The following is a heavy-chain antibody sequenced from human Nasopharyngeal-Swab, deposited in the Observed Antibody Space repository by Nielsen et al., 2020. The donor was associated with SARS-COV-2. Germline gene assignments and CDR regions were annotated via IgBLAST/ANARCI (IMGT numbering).Heavy chain of an antibody. Sequence: GSLRLSCAVSGGSISSSNWWSLVRQPPGKGLEWIGEIYHSGSTNYNPSLKSRVTISVDKSKNQFSLKLSSVTAADTAVYYCARVGGIAVAGTGGYFDLWGRGTLVTVSS. J-gene: IGHJ2*01. CDR2: IYHSGST. CDR3: ARVGGIAVAGTGGYFDL. CDR1: GGSISSSNW. D-gene: IGHD6-19*01. V-gene: IGHV4-4*02.